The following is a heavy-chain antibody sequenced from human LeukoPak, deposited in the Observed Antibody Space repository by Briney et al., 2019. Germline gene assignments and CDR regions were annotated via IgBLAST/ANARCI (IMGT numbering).Heavy chain of an antibody. CDR2: IIPIFGTA. CDR1: GGTFSSYA. J-gene: IGHJ4*02. V-gene: IGHV1-69*13. D-gene: IGHD1-26*01. CDR3: ALLVGATLDFDY. Sequence: ASVKVSCKASGGTFSSYAISWVRQAPGQGLEWMGGIIPIFGTANYAQKFQGRVTITADESTSTAYMELSSLRSEDTAVYYCALLVGATLDFDYWGQGTLVTVSS.